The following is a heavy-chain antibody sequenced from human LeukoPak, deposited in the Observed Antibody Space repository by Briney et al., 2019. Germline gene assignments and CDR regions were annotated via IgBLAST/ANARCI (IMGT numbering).Heavy chain of an antibody. CDR2: FDPEDGET. D-gene: IGHD3-16*02. J-gene: IGHJ5*02. V-gene: IGHV1-24*01. Sequence: ASVKVSCKVSGYTLTELSMHWVRQAPGKGREWMGGFDPEDGETIYAQKFQGRVTMTEDTSTDTAYMELSSLRSEDTAVYHCATVIHDYVWGSYRHNWFDPWGQGTLVTVSS. CDR3: ATVIHDYVWGSYRHNWFDP. CDR1: GYTLTELS.